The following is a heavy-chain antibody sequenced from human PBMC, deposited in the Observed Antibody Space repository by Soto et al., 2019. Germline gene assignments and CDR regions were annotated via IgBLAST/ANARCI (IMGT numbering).Heavy chain of an antibody. V-gene: IGHV4-31*03. CDR1: GGSISSGGYY. CDR3: ARDSRSGAPLYWYYGMDV. D-gene: IGHD2-15*01. J-gene: IGHJ6*02. CDR2: IYYSGST. Sequence: PSETLSLTCTVSGGSISSGGYYWSWIRQHPGKGLEWIGYIYYSGSTYYNPSLKSRVTISVDTSKNQFSLKLSSVTAADTAVYYCARDSRSGAPLYWYYGMDVWGQGTTVTVSS.